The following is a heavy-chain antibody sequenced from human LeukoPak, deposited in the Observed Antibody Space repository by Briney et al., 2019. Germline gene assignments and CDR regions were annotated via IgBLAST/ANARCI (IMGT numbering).Heavy chain of an antibody. CDR1: GGSFSGYY. V-gene: IGHV4-34*01. CDR2: INHSGST. J-gene: IGHJ4*02. D-gene: IGHD7-27*01. CDR3: ARVGTDY. Sequence: SETLSLTCAVYGGSFSGYYWSWIRQPPGKGLEWIGEINHSGSTNYNPSLRSRVTISVDTSKNQFSLKLSSVTAADTAVYYCARVGTDYWGQGTLVTVSS.